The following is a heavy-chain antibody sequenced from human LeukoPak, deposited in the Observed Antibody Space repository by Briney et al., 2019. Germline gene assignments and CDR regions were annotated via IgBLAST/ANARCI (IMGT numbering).Heavy chain of an antibody. CDR2: IIPIFGTA. CDR3: ARAATLLAGAFDI. J-gene: IGHJ3*02. Sequence: PGASVEVSCKASGGTFSSYAISWVRQAPGQGLEWMGGIIPIFGTANYAQKFQGRVTITADESTSTAYMELSSLRSEDTAVYYCARAATLLAGAFDIWGQGTMVTVSS. V-gene: IGHV1-69*13. D-gene: IGHD5-24*01. CDR1: GGTFSSYA.